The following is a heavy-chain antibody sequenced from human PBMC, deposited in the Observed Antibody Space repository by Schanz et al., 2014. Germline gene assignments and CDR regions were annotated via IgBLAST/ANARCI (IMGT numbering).Heavy chain of an antibody. J-gene: IGHJ6*02. CDR3: ARQRSYFYAMDV. CDR2: ISSVGISK. Sequence: EVQLLESGGGLVQPGGSLRLSCVVSGFTFSSDSMSWVRQAPGKGLEWVSYISSVGISKYYADPVKGRFTISRDSAKNSLYLQMNSLRAEDTAVYYCARQRSYFYAMDVWGQGTTVTVSS. V-gene: IGHV3-48*04. CDR1: GFTFSSDS.